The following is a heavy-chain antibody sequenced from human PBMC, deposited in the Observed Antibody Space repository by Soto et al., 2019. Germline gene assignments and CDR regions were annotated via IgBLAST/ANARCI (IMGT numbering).Heavy chain of an antibody. CDR1: GFTFSSYS. CDR2: ISSSSSYI. J-gene: IGHJ4*02. Sequence: EVQLVESGGGLVKPGGSLRLSCAASGFTFSSYSMNWVRQAPGKGLEWVSSISSSSSYIYYADSVKGRFTISRDNAKNSLYLQMNSRRAEDTAVYYCAIDVYSSSPYFDDWGQGTLVTVSS. D-gene: IGHD6-6*01. V-gene: IGHV3-21*01. CDR3: AIDVYSSSPYFDD.